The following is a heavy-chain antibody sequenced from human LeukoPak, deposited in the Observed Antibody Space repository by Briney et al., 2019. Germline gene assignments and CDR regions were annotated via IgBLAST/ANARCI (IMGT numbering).Heavy chain of an antibody. J-gene: IGHJ4*02. CDR3: AKAPVTSCRGAYCYPFDS. Sequence: GGSLRLSCAASGFTFSSFSMNWVRQAPGKGLEWISYISGSSSTIDYADSVKGRFTISRDNAKNSLYLQMNSLTAEDTAVYYCAKAPVTSCRGAYCYPFDSWGQGTLVTVSS. D-gene: IGHD2-21*01. CDR2: ISGSSSTI. CDR1: GFTFSSFS. V-gene: IGHV3-48*01.